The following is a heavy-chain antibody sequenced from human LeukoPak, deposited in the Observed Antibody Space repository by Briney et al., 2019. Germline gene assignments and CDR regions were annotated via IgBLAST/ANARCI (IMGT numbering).Heavy chain of an antibody. D-gene: IGHD1-26*01. CDR2: ISSSSSYI. CDR1: GFTLSSYS. Sequence: PGGSLRLSCAASGFTLSSYSMNWVRQAPGKGLEWVSSISSSSSYIYYADSVKGRFTISGDNAKNSLYLQMNSLRAEDTAVYYCARDRSGSYPEGWFDPWGQGTLVTVSS. V-gene: IGHV3-21*01. CDR3: ARDRSGSYPEGWFDP. J-gene: IGHJ5*02.